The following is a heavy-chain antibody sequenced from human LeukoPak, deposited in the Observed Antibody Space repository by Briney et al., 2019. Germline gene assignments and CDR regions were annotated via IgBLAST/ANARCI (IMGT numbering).Heavy chain of an antibody. J-gene: IGHJ4*02. CDR2: IDSDGSRI. CDR3: ARVLHKRNYDSSTYYGY. Sequence: GGSLRLSCEGSGFTFSTSWMHWVRQAPGKGLVWVSRIDSDGSRITYADSVKGRFTISRDNAKNTVYPQMNSLRAEDTAVYYCARVLHKRNYDSSTYYGYWGQGTLVTVSS. D-gene: IGHD3-22*01. CDR1: GFTFSTSW. V-gene: IGHV3-74*03.